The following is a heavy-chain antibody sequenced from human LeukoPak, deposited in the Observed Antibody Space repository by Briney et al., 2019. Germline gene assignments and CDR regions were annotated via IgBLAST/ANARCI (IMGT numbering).Heavy chain of an antibody. CDR1: GFTFSSYW. V-gene: IGHV3-7*01. CDR2: IKQDGSEK. D-gene: IGHD2-2*01. Sequence: GGSLRLSCAASGFTFSSYWKSWVRQAPGKGLEWVANIKQDGSEKYYVDSVKGRFTISRDNAKNSLYLQMNSLRAEDTAVYYCAREATSCYSVCYFDYWGQGTLVTVST. J-gene: IGHJ4*02. CDR3: AREATSCYSVCYFDY.